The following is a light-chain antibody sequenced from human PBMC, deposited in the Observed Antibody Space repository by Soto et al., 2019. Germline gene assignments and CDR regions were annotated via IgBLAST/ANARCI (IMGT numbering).Light chain of an antibody. V-gene: IGLV2-14*01. J-gene: IGLJ1*01. CDR3: SSYTSSSTFYV. CDR1: SSDVGGYNY. Sequence: QSVLTQPASVSGTPGQSLTISCTVTSSDVGGYNYVSWYQQHPGKAPKLMIYEVSNRPSGVSNRFSGSKSGNTASLTISGLQAEDEADYYCSSYTSSSTFYVFGTGTKVTVL. CDR2: EVS.